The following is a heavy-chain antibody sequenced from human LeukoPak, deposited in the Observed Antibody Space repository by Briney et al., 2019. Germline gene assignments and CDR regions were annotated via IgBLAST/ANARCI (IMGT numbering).Heavy chain of an antibody. D-gene: IGHD2-2*02. CDR1: GFTFSSYG. CDR3: AKRYCSSTSCYTDYYYYMDV. V-gene: IGHV3-30*02. CDR2: IRYDGSNK. J-gene: IGHJ6*03. Sequence: GESLKISCAASGFTFSSYGMHWVRQAPGKGLEWVAFIRYDGSNKYYADSVKGRFTISRDNSKNTLYLQMNSLRAEDTAVYYCAKRYCSSTSCYTDYYYYMDVWGKGTTVTVSS.